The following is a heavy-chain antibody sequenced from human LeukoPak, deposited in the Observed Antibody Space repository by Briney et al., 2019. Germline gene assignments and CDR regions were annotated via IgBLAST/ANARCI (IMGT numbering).Heavy chain of an antibody. D-gene: IGHD3-9*01. CDR2: IYTSGST. CDR3: ARSSYDILTGYSDY. CDR1: AFSLSTYE. V-gene: IGHV4-4*07. Sequence: LRLSCAASAFSLSTYEMNWIRQPAGKGLEWIGRIYTSGSTNYNPSLKSRVTMSVDTSKNQFSLKLSSVTAADTAVYYCARSSYDILTGYSDYWGQGTLVTVSS. J-gene: IGHJ4*02.